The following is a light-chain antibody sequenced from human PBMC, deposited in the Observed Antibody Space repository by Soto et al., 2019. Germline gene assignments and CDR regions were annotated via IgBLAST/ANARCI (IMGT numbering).Light chain of an antibody. V-gene: IGLV1-44*01. CDR3: AAWDDSLNGVV. Sequence: QSVLTQPPSASETPGQRVTISCSGSSSNIGSNAVNWYQQLPGRAPKLLIYTNSQRPSGVPDRFSGSKSGTSASLAISGLQSEDEADYYCAAWDDSLNGVVFGGGTKLTVL. J-gene: IGLJ2*01. CDR2: TNS. CDR1: SSNIGSNA.